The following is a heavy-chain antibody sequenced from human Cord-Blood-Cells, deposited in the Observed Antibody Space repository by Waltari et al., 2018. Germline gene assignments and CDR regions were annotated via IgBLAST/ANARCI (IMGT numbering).Heavy chain of an antibody. CDR3: ARGQHYDFWSGYYFDY. Sequence: QVQLQQWGAGLLKPSETLSLTCAVYGGSFSGYYWSWIRQPPGKGLEWIGEINHSGSTKYNPSLKSRVTISVDTSKNQFSLKLSSVTAADTAVYYCARGQHYDFWSGYYFDYWGQGTLVTVSS. J-gene: IGHJ4*02. V-gene: IGHV4-34*01. CDR1: GGSFSGYY. CDR2: INHSGST. D-gene: IGHD3-3*01.